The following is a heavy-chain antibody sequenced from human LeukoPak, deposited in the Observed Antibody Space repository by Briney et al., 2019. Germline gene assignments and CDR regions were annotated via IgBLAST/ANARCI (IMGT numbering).Heavy chain of an antibody. CDR3: ARGLFPYSSGRLNGMDV. CDR2: IWYDGSNK. Sequence: GGSLRLSCAASGFTFSSYGMHWVRQAPGKGLEWVAVIWYDGSNKYYADSVKGRFTISRDNSENTLYLQMNSLRAEDTAVYYCARGLFPYSSGRLNGMDVWGQGTTVTVSS. D-gene: IGHD6-19*01. J-gene: IGHJ6*02. V-gene: IGHV3-33*01. CDR1: GFTFSSYG.